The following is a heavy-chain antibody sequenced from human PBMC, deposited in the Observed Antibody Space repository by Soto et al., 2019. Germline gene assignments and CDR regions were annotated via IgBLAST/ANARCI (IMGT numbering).Heavy chain of an antibody. CDR1: GGSISSSSYH. CDR2: FYYSGST. D-gene: IGHD3-9*01. J-gene: IGHJ4*02. V-gene: IGHV4-39*01. Sequence: SETLSLTCTVSGGSISSSSYHWGRIRQPPGKGLEWIGSFYYSGSTYSNPSLKSRVTISLDTSKNQFSLKLNSVTAADTAVYYCARHIGPLRYFDWSDYWGQGTLVTVS. CDR3: ARHIGPLRYFDWSDY.